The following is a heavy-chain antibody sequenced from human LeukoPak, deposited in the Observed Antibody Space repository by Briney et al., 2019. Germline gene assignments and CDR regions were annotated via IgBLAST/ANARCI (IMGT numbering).Heavy chain of an antibody. CDR2: IYYSGST. D-gene: IGHD3-3*01. CDR3: ARELAYYDFWSGYYPSAWFDP. J-gene: IGHJ5*02. V-gene: IGHV4-31*03. CDR1: GGSISSGGYY. Sequence: SQTLSLTCTVSGGSISSGGYYWSWIRQHPGKGLEWIGYIYYSGSTYYNPSLESRVTISVDTSKNQFSLKLSSVTAADTAVYYCARELAYYDFWSGYYPSAWFDPWGQGTLVTVSS.